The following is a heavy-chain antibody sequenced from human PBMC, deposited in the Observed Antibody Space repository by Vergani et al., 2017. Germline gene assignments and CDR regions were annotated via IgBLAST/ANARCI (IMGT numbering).Heavy chain of an antibody. CDR1: GGTFSSYT. V-gene: IGHV1-69*02. Sequence: QVQLVQSGAEVKKPGSPVKVSCKASGGTFSSYTISWVRQAPGQGLEWMGRIIPFLGIANYAQKFQGRVTITADKSTSTAYMELSSRRSEDTDVYYCARGGVGWELNFDYWGQGTLVTVSS. CDR2: IIPFLGIA. J-gene: IGHJ4*02. D-gene: IGHD1-26*01. CDR3: ARGGVGWELNFDY.